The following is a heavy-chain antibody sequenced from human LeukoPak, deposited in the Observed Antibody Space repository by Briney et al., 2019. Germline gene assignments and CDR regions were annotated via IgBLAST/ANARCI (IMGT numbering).Heavy chain of an antibody. CDR3: APGGYGSGSYYFQH. CDR1: GLRFSNYG. D-gene: IGHD3-10*01. V-gene: IGHV3-21*01. CDR2: ISSSSSYI. J-gene: IGHJ1*01. Sequence: GGSLRLSCAASGLRFSNYGMHWVRQAPGKGLEWVSSISSSSSYIYYADSVKGRFTISRDNAKNSLYLQMNSLRAEDTAVYYCAPGGYGSGSYYFQHWGQGTLVTVSS.